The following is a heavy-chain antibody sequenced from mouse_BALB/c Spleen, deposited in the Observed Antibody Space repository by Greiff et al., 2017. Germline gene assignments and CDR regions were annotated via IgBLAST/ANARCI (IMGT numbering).Heavy chain of an antibody. V-gene: IGHV5-4*02. CDR3: ARDASGRASYYFDY. CDR2: ISDGGSYT. Sequence: EVQLQESGGGLVKPGGSLKLSCAASGFTFSDYYMYWVRQTPEKRLEWVATISDGGSYTYYPDSVKGRFTISRDNAKNNLYLQMSSLKSEDTAMYYCARDASGRASYYFDYWGQGTTLTVSS. J-gene: IGHJ2*01. D-gene: IGHD3-3*01. CDR1: GFTFSDYY.